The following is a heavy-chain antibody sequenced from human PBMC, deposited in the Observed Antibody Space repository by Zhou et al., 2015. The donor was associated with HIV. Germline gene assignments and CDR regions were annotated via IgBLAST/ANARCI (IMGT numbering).Heavy chain of an antibody. J-gene: IGHJ4*02. CDR3: AKDRRIAAAGRYFDY. CDR2: INHDGTDT. V-gene: IGHV3-74*01. D-gene: IGHD6-13*01. CDR1: GFAFSSSV. Sequence: EVQLVESGGGLVQPGGSLRLSCAASGFAFSSSVMHWVRQAPGKGLVWVSRINHDGTDTNYADSVKGRFTISRDDAKNTLYLQMNTLRAEDTAVYYCAKDRRIAAAGRYFDYWGQGTLVTVSS.